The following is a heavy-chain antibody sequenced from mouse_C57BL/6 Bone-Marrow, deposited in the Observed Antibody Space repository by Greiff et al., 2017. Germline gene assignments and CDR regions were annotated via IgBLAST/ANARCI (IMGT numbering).Heavy chain of an antibody. J-gene: IGHJ3*01. CDR1: GFSLTSYG. D-gene: IGHD1-1*01. V-gene: IGHV2-5*01. CDR3: AKNRGTTVGGFAY. CDR2: IWRGGST. Sequence: VKLVESGPGLVQPSQSLSITCTVSGFSLTSYGVHWVRQSPGQGLEWLGVIWRGGSTDYNAAFMSRLSITKDNSKSQVFFKMNSLQADDTAIYYCAKNRGTTVGGFAYWGQGTLVTVSA.